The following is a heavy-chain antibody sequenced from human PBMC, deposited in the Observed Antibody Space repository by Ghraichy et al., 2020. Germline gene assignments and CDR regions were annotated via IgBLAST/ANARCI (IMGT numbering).Heavy chain of an antibody. CDR3: ARGLNSGHYYYYYYMDV. Sequence: LNISCTVSGVSISSYYWNWIRQPPGRGLEWIGYIYYNGNTNYNPSLKSRVTISKDTSNNQFSLRLSSVTAADTAVYYCARGLNSGHYYYYYYMDVWGKGTTVTVSS. J-gene: IGHJ6*03. V-gene: IGHV4-59*01. CDR1: GVSISSYY. CDR2: IYYNGNT. D-gene: IGHD1-26*01.